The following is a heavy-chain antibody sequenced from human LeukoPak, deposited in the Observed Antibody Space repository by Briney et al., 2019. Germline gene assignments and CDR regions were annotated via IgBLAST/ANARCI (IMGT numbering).Heavy chain of an antibody. CDR2: ISSSGSTI. D-gene: IGHD6-6*01. J-gene: IGHJ5*02. V-gene: IGHV3-11*01. CDR1: GFTFSDYY. CDR3: ARVRRSSFYWFDP. Sequence: GGSLRLSCAASGFTFSDYYMSWIRQAPGKGLEWVSYISSSGSTIYYADSVKGRFTISRDNAENSLYLQMNSLRAEDTAVYYCARVRRSSFYWFDPWGQGTLVTVSS.